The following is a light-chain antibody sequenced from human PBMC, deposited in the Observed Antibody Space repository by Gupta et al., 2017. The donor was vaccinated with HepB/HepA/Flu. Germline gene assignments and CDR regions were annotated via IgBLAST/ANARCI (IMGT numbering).Light chain of an antibody. CDR2: GAS. CDR1: QSVSSN. J-gene: IGKJ1*01. CDR3: HHYTNWPRT. V-gene: IGKV3-15*01. Sequence: EIVMTQSPATLSVSPGERATLSCRASQSVSSNLAWYQQKPGQAPRLLIYGASTRATGIPARFSGSGSGTXFTLTIXSLQSEDFAVYYCHHYTNWPRTFGXGTKVEIK.